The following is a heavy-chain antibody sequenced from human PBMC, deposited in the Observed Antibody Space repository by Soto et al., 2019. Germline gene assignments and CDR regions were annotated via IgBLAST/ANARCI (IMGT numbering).Heavy chain of an antibody. D-gene: IGHD3-3*01. V-gene: IGHV3-53*02. CDR3: ARSEHAIFGVVPFDY. CDR2: IYSGGST. J-gene: IGHJ4*02. CDR1: GFNVSSNY. Sequence: EVQLVETGGGLIQPGGSLRNSCAASGFNVSSNYMSWVRQAPGKGLEWVSFIYSGGSTSYADSVKGRFTISRDNSKNTVYLHMNSLRAEDTAVYYCARSEHAIFGVVPFDYWGQGTLVTVSS.